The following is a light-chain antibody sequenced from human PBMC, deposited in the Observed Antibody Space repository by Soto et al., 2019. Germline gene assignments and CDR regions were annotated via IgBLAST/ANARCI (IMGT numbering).Light chain of an antibody. Sequence: DIVMTQSPDSLAVSLGERATITCRSSQSVLTTDSNNKNYLAWYQHKSGQPPRLLIYWASTRESGVPDRFSGSGSGTEFTLTISSXQAEDEAVYLCHQYYSAPLTFGAGTKVDIK. CDR2: WAS. CDR3: HQYYSAPLT. V-gene: IGKV4-1*01. CDR1: QSVLTTDSNNKNY. J-gene: IGKJ4*01.